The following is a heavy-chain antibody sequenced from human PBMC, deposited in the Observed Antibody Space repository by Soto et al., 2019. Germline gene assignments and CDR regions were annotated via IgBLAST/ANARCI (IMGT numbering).Heavy chain of an antibody. V-gene: IGHV1-69*01. CDR1: GGTFNCCS. CDR2: IIPIFGTA. Sequence: SKARGGTFNCCSRSWPHQSPEQGLEWMGGIIPIFGTANYAQKFQGRVTITADESTSTAYVELSSLRSEDTAVYYCARDRRYYSNSVCYRDPYYGFGIWGQGTLVTVYS. J-gene: IGHJ4*01. CDR3: ARDRRYYSNSVCYRDPYYGFGI. D-gene: IGHD2-8*01.